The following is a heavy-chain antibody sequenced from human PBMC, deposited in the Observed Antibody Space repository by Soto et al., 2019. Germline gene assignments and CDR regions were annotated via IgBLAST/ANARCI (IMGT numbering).Heavy chain of an antibody. J-gene: IGHJ5*02. V-gene: IGHV4-34*01. CDR1: GGSFSGYY. D-gene: IGHD6-19*01. CDR3: ARGRGYSSGWYWFDP. CDR2: INHSGST. Sequence: SETLSLTCAVYGGSFSGYYCSWSRQPPGKGLEWIGEINHSGSTNYNPSLKSRVTISADTSKNQFSLKLSSVTAADTAVYYCARGRGYSSGWYWFDPWGQGTLVTVSS.